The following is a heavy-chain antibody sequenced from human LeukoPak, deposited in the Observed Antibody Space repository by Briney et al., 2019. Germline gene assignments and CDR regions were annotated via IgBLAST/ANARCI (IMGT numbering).Heavy chain of an antibody. CDR3: ARDLLMYYSGSGEST. CDR2: INPHSGGT. J-gene: IGHJ5*02. CDR1: GYTFTGYY. V-gene: IGHV1-2*02. Sequence: APVKVSCKASGYTFTGYYIHWLRQAPGQGPEWMGWINPHSGGTNYAQKFQGRVTMTRDTSISTAYMELSSLRSDDTAMYYCARDLLMYYSGSGESTWGQGTQVTVSS. D-gene: IGHD3-10*01.